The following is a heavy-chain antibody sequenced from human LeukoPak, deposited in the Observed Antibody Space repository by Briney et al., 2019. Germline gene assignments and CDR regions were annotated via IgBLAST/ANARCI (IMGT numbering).Heavy chain of an antibody. V-gene: IGHV4-59*01. CDR1: GGSISSYY. Sequence: SETLSLTCTVSGGSISSYYWTWIRQPPGKGLEWIGYIYYSGSTNYNPSLKSRVTMSVDTSKKQISLKLSSVTAADTAVYYCARVGVLRGAFDIWGQGTMVTVSS. J-gene: IGHJ3*02. CDR2: IYYSGST. CDR3: ARVGVLRGAFDI. D-gene: IGHD2/OR15-2a*01.